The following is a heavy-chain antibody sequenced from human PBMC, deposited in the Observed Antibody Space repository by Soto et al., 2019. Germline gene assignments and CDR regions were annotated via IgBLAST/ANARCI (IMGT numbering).Heavy chain of an antibody. CDR3: AEEGLGVVIAGNY. D-gene: IGHD3-3*01. CDR1: GFTFTSSA. CDR2: IVVGSGNT. J-gene: IGHJ4*02. V-gene: IGHV1-58*01. Sequence: SVKVSCKASGFTFTSSAVQWVRQARGQRLEWIGWIVVGSGNTNYAQKFQERVTITRDVSTSTAYMELSSLRSEDKAVYYCAEEGLGVVIAGNYWGQGTLVTVSS.